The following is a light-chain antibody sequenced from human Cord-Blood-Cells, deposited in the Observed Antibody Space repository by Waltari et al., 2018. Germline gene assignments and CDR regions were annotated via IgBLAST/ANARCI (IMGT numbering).Light chain of an antibody. J-gene: IGKJ1*01. CDR3: QQYYSTPRT. CDR2: WAS. Sequence: DIVMTRSPDSLAVSLGERATINCKSSQSVLYSSNNKNYLAWYQQKPGQPPKLLIYWASTQESGVPDRFSGSGSGTDFTLTISSLQAEDVAVYYCQQYYSTPRTFGQGTKVEIK. CDR1: QSVLYSSNNKNY. V-gene: IGKV4-1*01.